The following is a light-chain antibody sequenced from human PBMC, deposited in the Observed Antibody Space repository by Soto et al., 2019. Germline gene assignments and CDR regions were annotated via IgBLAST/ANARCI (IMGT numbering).Light chain of an antibody. V-gene: IGKV1-6*01. CDR3: LQDINYPWT. Sequence: IQMTPSPSSLSASVRDRVTITCRASQGIRIELGWYQQKPGKPPKRLIYAASSLQSGVPSRFSGSGSGTDFTLAISSLQPEDSATYYCLQDINYPWTFGQGTKVDIK. CDR2: AAS. CDR1: QGIRIE. J-gene: IGKJ1*01.